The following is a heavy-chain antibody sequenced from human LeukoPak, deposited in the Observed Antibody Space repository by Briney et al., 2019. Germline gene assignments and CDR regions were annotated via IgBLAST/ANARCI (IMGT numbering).Heavy chain of an antibody. J-gene: IGHJ4*02. V-gene: IGHV1-69*02. CDR2: IIPILGIA. CDR1: GGTFSSYT. Sequence: SVKVSCKASGGTFSSYTISWVRQAPGQGLEWMGRIIPILGIANYAQKFQGRVTITADKSTSTAYMELSSLRSEDTAVYYCASSPAVLTGYYSPFDYWGQGTLSPSPQ. CDR3: ASSPAVLTGYYSPFDY. D-gene: IGHD3-9*01.